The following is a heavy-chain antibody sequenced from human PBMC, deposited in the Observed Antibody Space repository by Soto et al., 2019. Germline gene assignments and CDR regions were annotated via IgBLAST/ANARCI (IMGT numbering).Heavy chain of an antibody. Sequence: EVPLVESGGGLVQPGGSLRLSCAASGFTFSSYWMSWVRQAPGKGLEWVANIKQDGSEKYYVVSVKGRFTISRDNAKNSLYLEMNSRRAEAAAVYDGARGGGFCDYWGQGTLVTVSS. CDR1: GFTFSSYW. J-gene: IGHJ4*02. D-gene: IGHD3-16*01. V-gene: IGHV3-7*01. CDR2: IKQDGSEK. CDR3: ARGGGFCDY.